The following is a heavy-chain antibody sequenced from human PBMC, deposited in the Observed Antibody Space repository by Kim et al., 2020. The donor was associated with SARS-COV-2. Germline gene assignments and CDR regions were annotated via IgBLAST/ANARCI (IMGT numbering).Heavy chain of an antibody. Sequence: GGSLRLSCAASGFTFSSYSMNWVRQAPGKGLEWVSSISSSSSYIYYADSVKGRFTISRDNAKNSLYLQMNSLRAEDTAVYYCARDPYAAGFYYYYYGMDIWGQGTTGTVS. V-gene: IGHV3-21*01. CDR1: GFTFSSYS. CDR3: ARDPYAAGFYYYYYGMDI. CDR2: ISSSSSYI. D-gene: IGHD3-16*01. J-gene: IGHJ6*02.